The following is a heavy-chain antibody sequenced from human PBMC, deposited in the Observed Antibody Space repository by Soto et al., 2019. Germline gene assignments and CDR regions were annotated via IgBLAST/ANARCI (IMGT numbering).Heavy chain of an antibody. D-gene: IGHD2-21*02. J-gene: IGHJ4*02. CDR1: VGSLSXYA. CDR2: IIPIFGTA. V-gene: IGHV1-69*01. CDR3: ARDSAPGYGGNSGFAY. Sequence: SLKRSCKGAVGSLSXYAVSWGLHAPGQGLEWMGGIIPIFGTANYAQKFQGRVTITADESTSTAYMELSSLRSEDTAVYYCARDSAPGYGGNSGFAYWGQGTLVTVSS.